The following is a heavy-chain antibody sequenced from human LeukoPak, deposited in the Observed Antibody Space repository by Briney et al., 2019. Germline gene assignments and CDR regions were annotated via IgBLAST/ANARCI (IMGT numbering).Heavy chain of an antibody. CDR2: IIPIFGTA. CDR3: ASWFSSPSSNWFDP. J-gene: IGHJ5*02. V-gene: IGHV1-69*05. CDR1: GGTFSSYA. D-gene: IGHD6-6*01. Sequence: SVKVSCNASGGTFSSYAISWVRQAPGQGLEWMGGIIPIFGTANYAQKFQGRVTITTDESTSTAYMELSSLRSEDTAVYYCASWFSSPSSNWFDPWGQGTLVTVSS.